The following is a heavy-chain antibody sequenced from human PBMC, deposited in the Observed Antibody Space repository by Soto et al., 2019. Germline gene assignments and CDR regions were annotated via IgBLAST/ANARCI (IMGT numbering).Heavy chain of an antibody. Sequence: GSLRLSCAASGFTFSSYSMNWVRQAPGKGLEWVSSISSSSSYIYYADSVKGRFTISRDNAKNSLYLQMNSLRAEDTAVYYCARETGPRYYYYGMDVWGQGTTVTVSS. CDR2: ISSSSSYI. CDR1: GFTFSSYS. J-gene: IGHJ6*02. CDR3: ARETGPRYYYYGMDV. D-gene: IGHD6-6*01. V-gene: IGHV3-21*01.